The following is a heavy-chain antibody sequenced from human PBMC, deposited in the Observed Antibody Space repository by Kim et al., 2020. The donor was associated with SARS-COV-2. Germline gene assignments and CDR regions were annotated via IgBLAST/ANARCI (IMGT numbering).Heavy chain of an antibody. CDR3: ARGYVWGSYRYTEMDYYYYGMDV. J-gene: IGHJ6*02. D-gene: IGHD3-16*02. Sequence: SETLSLTCAVYGGSFSGYYWSWIRQPPGKGLEWIGEINHSGSTNYNPSLKSRVTISVDTSKNQFSLKLSSVTAADTAVYYCARGYVWGSYRYTEMDYYYYGMDVWGQGTTVTVSS. CDR2: INHSGST. V-gene: IGHV4-34*01. CDR1: GGSFSGYY.